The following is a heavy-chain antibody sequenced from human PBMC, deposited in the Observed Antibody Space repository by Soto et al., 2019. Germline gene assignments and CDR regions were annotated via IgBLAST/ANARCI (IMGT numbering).Heavy chain of an antibody. CDR1: GGTLRLNV. V-gene: IGHV1-69*13. CDR3: ASAGSYYGMDV. D-gene: IGHD3-10*01. CDR2: IIPIFGTT. Sequence: SGKVSCNPSGGTLRLNVIIWVRQAPGQGLEWMVGIIPIFGTTNYAQKFQGRVTTTADEFTNTAYMELSRLRSEDTAVYYCASAGSYYGMDVWGQGTTVTVSS. J-gene: IGHJ6*02.